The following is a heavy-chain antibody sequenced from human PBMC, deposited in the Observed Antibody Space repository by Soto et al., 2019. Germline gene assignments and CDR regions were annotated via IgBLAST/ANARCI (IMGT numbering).Heavy chain of an antibody. CDR2: INAGNGNT. V-gene: IGHV1-3*01. CDR1: GYTFTSYA. D-gene: IGHD2-15*01. Sequence: ASVKVSCQASGYTFTSYAMHWVRQAPGQRLEWMGWINAGNGNTKYSQKFQGRVTITRDTSASTAYMELSSLRSEDTAVYYCARAPKCSGGSCYSDWFDPWGQGTLVTVSS. CDR3: ARAPKCSGGSCYSDWFDP. J-gene: IGHJ5*02.